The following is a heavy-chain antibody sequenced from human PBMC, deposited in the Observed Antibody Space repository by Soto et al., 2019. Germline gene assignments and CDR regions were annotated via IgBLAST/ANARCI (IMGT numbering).Heavy chain of an antibody. V-gene: IGHV1-46*01. J-gene: IGHJ3*02. D-gene: IGHD6-25*01. Sequence: QVQLVQSGAEMRKPGASVKISCKASGYIFTSYYIHWMRQAPGQGPEWLGDIDPNGGSSRVGQKFLGRVTMTRDTSTTTVYMDLISLTSEDTAIYYCARGPSSGAFDIWGQGTMVTVSS. CDR2: IDPNGGSS. CDR3: ARGPSSGAFDI. CDR1: GYIFTSYY.